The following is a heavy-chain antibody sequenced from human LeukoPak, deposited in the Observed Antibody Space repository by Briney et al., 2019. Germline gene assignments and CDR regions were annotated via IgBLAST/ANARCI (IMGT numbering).Heavy chain of an antibody. CDR1: GYTFTSYD. CDR2: IIPIFGTA. V-gene: IGHV1-69*06. CDR3: ASPGRPHYYDSSGLFDY. J-gene: IGHJ4*02. Sequence: ASVKVSCKASGYTFTSYDINWVRQATGQGLEWMGGIIPIFGTANYAQKFQGRVTITADKSTSTAYMELSSLRSEDTAVYYCASPGRPHYYDSSGLFDYWGQGTLVTVSS. D-gene: IGHD3-22*01.